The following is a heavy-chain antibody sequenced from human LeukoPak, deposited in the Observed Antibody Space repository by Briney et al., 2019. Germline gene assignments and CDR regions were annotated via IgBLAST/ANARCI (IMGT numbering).Heavy chain of an antibody. CDR1: GFTASSNY. V-gene: IGHV3-66*01. D-gene: IGHD3-10*01. CDR2: ISSGGYT. Sequence: GGSLRLSCAASGFTASSNYMGWVRQAPGKGLEWVSLISSGGYTYYADSVKGRFTISRDNSENTLYLQVNSLRAEDTAVYYCARAGVFGSGSYYNDFWGQGTLVTVSS. CDR3: ARAGVFGSGSYYNDF. J-gene: IGHJ4*02.